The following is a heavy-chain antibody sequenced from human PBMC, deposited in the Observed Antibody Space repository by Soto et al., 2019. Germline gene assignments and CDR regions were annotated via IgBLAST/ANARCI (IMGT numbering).Heavy chain of an antibody. CDR1: GVSISSGNW. Sequence: SETLSLTCDVSGVSISSGNWWSWVRQPPGKGLEWIAEVYNDGSANYHPSLESRATISVDTSKNQFSLKLSSVTAADTAVYYCAGRDGYNLGYYFDYWGQGTLVTVSS. CDR2: VYNDGSA. D-gene: IGHD5-12*01. J-gene: IGHJ4*02. V-gene: IGHV4-4*02. CDR3: AGRDGYNLGYYFDY.